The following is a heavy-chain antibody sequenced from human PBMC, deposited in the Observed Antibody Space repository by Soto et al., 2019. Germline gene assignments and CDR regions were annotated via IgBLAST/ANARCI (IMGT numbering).Heavy chain of an antibody. CDR1: GFTFNYYW. J-gene: IGHJ3*01. CDR2: IHSDGSST. V-gene: IGHV3-74*01. D-gene: IGHD2-21*02. Sequence: PGGSLRLSCAACGFTFNYYWMHWVRQAPGQGLVWVSHIHSDGSSTTYADSVKGRFTISRDNAKNTLYLQMNSLRAEDTAVYYCARGDKGGFDLWGQGTTVTVSS. CDR3: ARGDKGGFDL.